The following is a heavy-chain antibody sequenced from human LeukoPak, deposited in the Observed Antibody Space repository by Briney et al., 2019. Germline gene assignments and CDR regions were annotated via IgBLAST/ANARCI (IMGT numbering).Heavy chain of an antibody. Sequence: GGSLRLSCAASGFTFSSYAMSWVRQAPGKGLEWVSSISSSSSYIYYADSVKGRFTISRDNAKNSLYLQMNSLRAEDTAVYYCARDPPTADYDFWSGYFDYWGQGTLVTVSS. CDR3: ARDPPTADYDFWSGYFDY. V-gene: IGHV3-21*01. CDR2: ISSSSSYI. J-gene: IGHJ4*02. D-gene: IGHD3-3*01. CDR1: GFTFSSYA.